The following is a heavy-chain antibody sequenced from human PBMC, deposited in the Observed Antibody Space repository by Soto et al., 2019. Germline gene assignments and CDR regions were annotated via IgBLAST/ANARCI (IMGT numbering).Heavy chain of an antibody. CDR1: VGTFSSYT. J-gene: IGHJ4*02. V-gene: IGHV1-69*04. D-gene: IGHD3-22*01. Sequence: ASVKVSCKASVGTFSSYTISWVRQAPGQGLEWMGRIIPILGIANYAQKFQGRVTITEDKSTSTAYMELSSLRSEDTDVYYCARDHYTTDNYYDSSGENQYWGQGTLVTVSS. CDR2: IIPILGIA. CDR3: ARDHYTTDNYYDSSGENQY.